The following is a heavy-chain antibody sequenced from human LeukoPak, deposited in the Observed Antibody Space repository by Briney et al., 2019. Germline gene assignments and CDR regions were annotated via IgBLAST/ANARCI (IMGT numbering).Heavy chain of an antibody. CDR1: GGSISSSSYY. D-gene: IGHD1-26*01. CDR3: AREGGATSYFDY. V-gene: IGHV4-39*07. J-gene: IGHJ4*02. Sequence: PETLSLTCTVSGGSISSSSYYWGWIRQPPGKGLEWIGSIYYSGSTYYNPSLKSRVTISVDTSKNQFSLKLSSVTAADTAVYYCAREGGATSYFDYWGQGTLVTVSS. CDR2: IYYSGST.